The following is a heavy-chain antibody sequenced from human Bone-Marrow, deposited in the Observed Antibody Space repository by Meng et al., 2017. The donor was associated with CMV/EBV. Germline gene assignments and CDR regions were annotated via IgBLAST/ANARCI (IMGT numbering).Heavy chain of an antibody. J-gene: IGHJ5*02. CDR1: GFIFSSYE. V-gene: IGHV3-48*03. CDR3: ALGGYYDFWSGQWGFDP. CDR2: ISSGATNT. Sequence: LSLTCVASGFIFSSYEMTWVRQAPGKGLEWLAHISSGATNTYHADSVKDRFTISRDNAKNSLYLQMNSLSDEDTAVYYCALGGYYDFWSGQWGFDPWGQGTLVTVSS. D-gene: IGHD3-3*01.